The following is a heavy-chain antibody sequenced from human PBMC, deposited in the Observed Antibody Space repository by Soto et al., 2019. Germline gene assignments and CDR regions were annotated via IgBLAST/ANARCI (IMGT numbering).Heavy chain of an antibody. D-gene: IGHD3-10*01. J-gene: IGHJ6*02. V-gene: IGHV4-4*07. CDR3: ARLDYYGSGSYPTGYYGMDV. Sequence: ETLSLTCSFSDGYISSYYWSWLRPPAGKGLEWIGRIYTSGSTNYNPSLKSRVTMSVDTSKNQFSLKLSSVTAADTAVYYCARLDYYGSGSYPTGYYGMDVWGQGTTVTVSS. CDR1: DGYISSYY. CDR2: IYTSGST.